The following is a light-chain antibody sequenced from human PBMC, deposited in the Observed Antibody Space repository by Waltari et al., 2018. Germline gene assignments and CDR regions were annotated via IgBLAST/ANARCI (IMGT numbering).Light chain of an antibody. CDR2: RNN. CDR1: NYNVGINY. J-gene: IGLJ1*01. Sequence: QSVLTQPPSVSGAPGQRVTISCSGSNYNVGINYVSWFQHVPGAAPRLLIYRNNQRPSGVPDRFSGSKSGSSASLAISGLRSEDDADYYCAAWDVSLRGIFGTGTRVTVL. V-gene: IGLV1-47*01. CDR3: AAWDVSLRGI.